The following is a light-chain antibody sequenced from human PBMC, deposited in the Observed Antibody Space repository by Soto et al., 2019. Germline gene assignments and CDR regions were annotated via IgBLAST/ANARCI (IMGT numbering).Light chain of an antibody. J-gene: IGKJ2*01. V-gene: IGKV3-20*01. CDR1: QSVSSSY. Sequence: EILLTQSPGTLSLSPGDRATLSCRASQSVSSSYLAWYQQKPGKAPRLLIYGASSRATGIPDRFSGSGSGTDFTLTISRLEPEDFAVYYCQQYGSSPHTCGQGTKLEI. CDR2: GAS. CDR3: QQYGSSPHT.